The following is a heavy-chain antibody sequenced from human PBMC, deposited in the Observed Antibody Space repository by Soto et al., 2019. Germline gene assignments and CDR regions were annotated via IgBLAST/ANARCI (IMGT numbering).Heavy chain of an antibody. CDR1: GGSISSGGYY. D-gene: IGHD3-22*01. J-gene: IGHJ3*02. CDR3: ARDGDKADYYDSSGFGHFDI. V-gene: IGHV4-31*03. CDR2: IYYSGST. Sequence: QVQLQESGPGLVKPSQTLSLTCTVSGGSISSGGYYWGWIRQHPGKGLEWIGYIYYSGSTYYNPSLKSRVTISVDTSKNQFSLKLSSVTAADTAVYYCARDGDKADYYDSSGFGHFDIWGQGTMVTVSS.